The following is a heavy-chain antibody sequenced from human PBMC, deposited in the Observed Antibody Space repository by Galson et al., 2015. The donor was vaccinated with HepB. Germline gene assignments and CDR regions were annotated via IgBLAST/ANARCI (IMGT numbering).Heavy chain of an antibody. CDR1: GGTFSNYA. Sequence: SVKVSCKASGGTFSNYAISWVRQAPGQGLEWMGRIIPVLAIGNYAQKVQGRVTISADKSTSTAYMELSSLTSDDTAMYYCAWGSASGWTVSWFDPWGQGTLVTVSS. J-gene: IGHJ5*02. CDR2: IIPVLAIG. V-gene: IGHV1-69*04. D-gene: IGHD6-19*01. CDR3: AWGSASGWTVSWFDP.